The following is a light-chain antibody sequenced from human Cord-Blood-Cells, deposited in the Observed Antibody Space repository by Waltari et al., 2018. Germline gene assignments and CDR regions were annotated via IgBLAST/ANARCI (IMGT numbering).Light chain of an antibody. V-gene: IGLV2-14*01. Sequence: QSALTQPASVSGSPGQSITISCTGTSSDVGGYNYVSWYQQHPGKAPKLMIYEVSNRPSWVSTRCYGSKSGNTASLTISGLQAEDEADYYCSSYTSSSPYVFGTGTKVTVL. J-gene: IGLJ1*01. CDR1: SSDVGGYNY. CDR2: EVS. CDR3: SSYTSSSPYV.